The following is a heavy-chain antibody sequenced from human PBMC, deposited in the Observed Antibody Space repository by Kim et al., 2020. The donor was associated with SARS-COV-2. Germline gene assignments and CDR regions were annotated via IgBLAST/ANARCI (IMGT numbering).Heavy chain of an antibody. V-gene: IGHV1-46*01. D-gene: IGHD6-19*01. CDR2: INPSGGST. J-gene: IGHJ4*02. CDR3: ARPVGSSGWLGGYYFDY. CDR1: GYTFTSYY. Sequence: ASVKVSCKASGYTFTSYYMHWVRQAPGQGLEWMGIINPSGGSTSYAQKFQGRVTMTRDTSTSTVYMELSSLRSEDTAVYYCARPVGSSGWLGGYYFDYWGQGTLVTVSS.